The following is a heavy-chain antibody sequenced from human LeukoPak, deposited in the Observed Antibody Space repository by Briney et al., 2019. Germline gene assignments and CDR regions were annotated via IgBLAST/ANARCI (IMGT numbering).Heavy chain of an antibody. Sequence: SQTLSLTCVISGDSVSSNSAAWNWIRQSPSRGLEWLGRTYYRSKWYYHYAVSMKSRITVNPDTSKNQFSLQLNSVTPEDTAVYYCARTRDLGPDYWGQGTLATVSS. CDR2: TYYRSKWYY. CDR3: ARTRDLGPDY. V-gene: IGHV6-1*01. J-gene: IGHJ4*02. D-gene: IGHD1-26*01. CDR1: GDSVSSNSAA.